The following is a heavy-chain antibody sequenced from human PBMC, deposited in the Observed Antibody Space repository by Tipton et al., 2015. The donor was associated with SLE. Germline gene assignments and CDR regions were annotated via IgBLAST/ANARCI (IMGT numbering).Heavy chain of an antibody. V-gene: IGHV4-30-2*01. D-gene: IGHD1-26*01. CDR3: ARDQVGVGDFDY. CDR2: IHHTGGT. CDR1: GGSFSSDGYS. Sequence: TLSLTCTVSGGSFSSDGYSWSWIRQPPGKGLEWIGNIHHTGGTYYNPSLRSRIIISVDRSKSQFSLKLSSATAADTAVYYCARDQVGVGDFDYWGQGTLVTVSS. J-gene: IGHJ4*02.